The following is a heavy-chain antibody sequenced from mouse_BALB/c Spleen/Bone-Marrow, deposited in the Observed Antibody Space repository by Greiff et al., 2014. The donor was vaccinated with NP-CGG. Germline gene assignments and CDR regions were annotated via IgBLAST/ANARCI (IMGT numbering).Heavy chain of an antibody. Sequence: QVQLKESGAELAKPGASVKMSCKASGYNFTSYWMHWVKQRPGQGLEWIGYINPSTGYTEYNQKFKDKATLTADKSSSKAYMQLSSLTSEDSAVYYCARNYDYDGGYYAMDYWGQGTSVTVSS. V-gene: IGHV1-7*01. D-gene: IGHD2-4*01. CDR2: INPSTGYT. J-gene: IGHJ4*01. CDR1: GYNFTSYW. CDR3: ARNYDYDGGYYAMDY.